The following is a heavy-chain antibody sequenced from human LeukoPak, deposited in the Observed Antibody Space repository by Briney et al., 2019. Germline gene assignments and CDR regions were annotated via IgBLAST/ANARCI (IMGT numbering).Heavy chain of an antibody. J-gene: IGHJ4*02. CDR1: RFTFDDYA. CDR2: ISGDGGST. Sequence: GGSLRLSCAASRFTFDDYAMHWVRQAPGKGLEWVSLISGDGGSTYYADSVKGRFTISRDNSKNSLYLQMNSLRTEDTALYYCAKDTGFSTGWYLHYFHYWVQGTLVTVSS. V-gene: IGHV3-43*02. CDR3: AKDTGFSTGWYLHYFHY. D-gene: IGHD6-19*01.